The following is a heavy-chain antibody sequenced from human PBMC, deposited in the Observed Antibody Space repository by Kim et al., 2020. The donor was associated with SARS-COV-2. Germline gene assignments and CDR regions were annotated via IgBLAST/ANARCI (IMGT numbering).Heavy chain of an antibody. V-gene: IGHV3-33*01. D-gene: IGHD1-26*01. Sequence: YADSVKGRFTRSRHNSKNTLYLQMNSRRAEDTAVYYCARDFQVGAIQVDYWGQGTLVTVSS. J-gene: IGHJ4*02. CDR3: ARDFQVGAIQVDY.